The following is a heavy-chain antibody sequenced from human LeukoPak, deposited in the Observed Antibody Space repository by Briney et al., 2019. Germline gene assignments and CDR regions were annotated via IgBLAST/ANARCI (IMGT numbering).Heavy chain of an antibody. CDR3: AKSRGYDYVWGSYQED. CDR1: GFTFDDYA. CDR2: ISWNSGSI. Sequence: GGSLRLSCAASGFTFDDYAMHWVRQAPGKGLEWVSGISWNSGSIGYADSVEGRFTISRDNAKNSLYLQMNSLRAEDTALYYCAKSRGYDYVWGSYQEDWGQGTLVTVSS. D-gene: IGHD3-16*02. V-gene: IGHV3-9*01. J-gene: IGHJ4*02.